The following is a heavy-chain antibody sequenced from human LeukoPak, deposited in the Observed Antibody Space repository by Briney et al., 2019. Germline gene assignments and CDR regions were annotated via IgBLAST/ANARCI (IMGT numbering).Heavy chain of an antibody. CDR1: GFTFSRHN. CDR2: ISYNGDTT. J-gene: IGHJ3*02. Sequence: GGSLRLSCSGSGFTFSRHNMHWVRQAPRKGLEYVSAISYNGDTTYYVDSVKGRFSISRDNSKNTLDLQMNSLSPEDTAVYYCVSDRETQEQIWGPGTLVTVSS. CDR3: VSDRETQEQI. D-gene: IGHD1-26*01. V-gene: IGHV3-64D*09.